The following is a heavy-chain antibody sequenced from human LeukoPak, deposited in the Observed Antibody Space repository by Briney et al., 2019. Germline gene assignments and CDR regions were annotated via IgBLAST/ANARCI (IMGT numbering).Heavy chain of an antibody. CDR1: GGSISSSSYY. D-gene: IGHD3-16*02. Sequence: SETLSLTCTVSGGSISSSSYYWGWIRRPPGKGLEWIGSIYYSGSTYYNPSLKSRVTISVDTSKNQFSLKLSSVTAADTAVYYCARHSPYVWGSYRFDYWGQGTLVTVSS. CDR3: ARHSPYVWGSYRFDY. V-gene: IGHV4-39*01. CDR2: IYYSGST. J-gene: IGHJ4*02.